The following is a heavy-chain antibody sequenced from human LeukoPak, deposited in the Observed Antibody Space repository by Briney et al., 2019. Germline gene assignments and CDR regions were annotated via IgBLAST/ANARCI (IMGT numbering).Heavy chain of an antibody. D-gene: IGHD5-18*01. CDR1: GGSISSYF. CDR2: ISYSGST. Sequence: SETLSLTCTVSGGSISSYFWTWIRQPPGKGLEYIGYISYSGSTNYNPSLKSRVTISLGTSKRQFSLKLTSVTAADTAVYYCARAIEDTARNIYYYYYMDVWGKGTTVSVSS. J-gene: IGHJ6*03. V-gene: IGHV4-59*01. CDR3: ARAIEDTARNIYYYYYMDV.